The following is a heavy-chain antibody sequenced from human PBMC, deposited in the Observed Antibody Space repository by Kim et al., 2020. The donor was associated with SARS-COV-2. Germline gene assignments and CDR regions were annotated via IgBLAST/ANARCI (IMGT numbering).Heavy chain of an antibody. Sequence: SVKVSCKASGGTFSSYAISWVRQAPGQGLEWMGGIIPIFGTANYAQKFQGRVTITADESTSTAYMELSSLRSEDTAVYYCARVGRAIVVVPAAIVGLMDVWGQGTTVTVSS. D-gene: IGHD2-2*02. CDR3: ARVGRAIVVVPAAIVGLMDV. J-gene: IGHJ6*02. CDR2: IIPIFGTA. V-gene: IGHV1-69*13. CDR1: GGTFSSYA.